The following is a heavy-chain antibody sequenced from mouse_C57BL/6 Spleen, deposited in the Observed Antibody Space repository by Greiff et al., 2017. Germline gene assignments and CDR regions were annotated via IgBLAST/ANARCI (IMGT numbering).Heavy chain of an antibody. CDR3: EELELGRGY. V-gene: IGHV1-64*01. CDR1: GYTFTSYW. CDR2: IHPNSGST. Sequence: VQLQQPGAELVKPGASVKLSCKASGYTFTSYWMHWVKQRPGQGLEWIGMIHPNSGSTNYNEKFKSKATLTVDKSSSTAYMQRRSLTSGDSAVCDSEELELGRGYWGQGTTLTVSA. J-gene: IGHJ2*01. D-gene: IGHD4-1*01.